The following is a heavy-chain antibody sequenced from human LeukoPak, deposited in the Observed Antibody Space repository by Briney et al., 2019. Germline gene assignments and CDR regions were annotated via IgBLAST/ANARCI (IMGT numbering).Heavy chain of an antibody. V-gene: IGHV3-48*03. Sequence: GGSLRLSCAASGFTFSSYEMNWVRQAPGKGLEWVSYISSSGSTIYYADSVKGRFTISRDNAKNSLYLQMNSLRAEDTAVYYCARALYYYSMDVWGKGTTVTVSS. CDR1: GFTFSSYE. CDR2: ISSSGSTI. J-gene: IGHJ6*03. CDR3: ARALYYYSMDV.